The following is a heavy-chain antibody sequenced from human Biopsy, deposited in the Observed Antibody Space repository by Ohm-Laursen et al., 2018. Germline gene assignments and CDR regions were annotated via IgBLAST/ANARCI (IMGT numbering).Heavy chain of an antibody. CDR2: ISNSGNT. CDR1: GDSINSSY. J-gene: IGHJ4*02. CDR3: ARRGSGGRSFDY. V-gene: IGHV4-59*08. Sequence: TLSLTCIVSGDSINSSYWSWIRQAPGKGLEWIGFISNSGNTNYNPSLKSRVTISADTSKNQFYLKLGSVTVADTAVFYCARRGSGGRSFDYWGQGSLVTVSS. D-gene: IGHD2-15*01.